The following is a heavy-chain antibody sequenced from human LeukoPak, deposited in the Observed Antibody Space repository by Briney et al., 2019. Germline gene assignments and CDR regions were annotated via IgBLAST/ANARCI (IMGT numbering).Heavy chain of an antibody. Sequence: GGSLRLSCAASGFTFSSYAMSRVRQAPGKGLEWVSAISGRGGSRYYADSVKGRFTMLRDNSKKTLYLQMNSLRTEDTAVYYCAKTAGSTLLPYDYWGQGTLVTVSS. J-gene: IGHJ4*02. V-gene: IGHV3-23*01. CDR3: AKTAGSTLLPYDY. CDR1: GFTFSSYA. CDR2: ISGRGGSR. D-gene: IGHD3-10*01.